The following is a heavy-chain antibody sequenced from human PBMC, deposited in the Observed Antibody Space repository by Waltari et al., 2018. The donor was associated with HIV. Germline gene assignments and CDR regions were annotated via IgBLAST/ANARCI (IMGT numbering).Heavy chain of an antibody. CDR1: GYSFTTYA. CDR2: SNTNTGNP. Sequence: QVQLVQSGSELKKPGASVKVSCKASGYSFTTYALNWVRQAHGQGLEWMGWSNTNTGNPAYAQAFTGRFFFSLDTSVSTAYLQISGLKTEGTAVYYCARDPSLYPGVYWGQGTLVTVSS. CDR3: ARDPSLYPGVY. D-gene: IGHD3-16*02. V-gene: IGHV7-4-1*02. J-gene: IGHJ4*02.